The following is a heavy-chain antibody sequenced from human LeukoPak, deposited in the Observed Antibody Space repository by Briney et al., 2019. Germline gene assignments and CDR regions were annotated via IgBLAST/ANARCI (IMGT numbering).Heavy chain of an antibody. CDR3: AKRAGSGEQTKRYFGPFDF. J-gene: IGHJ4*02. D-gene: IGHD3-3*01. CDR1: GVTSSNWA. Sequence: PGGSLRLSCAASGVTSSNWAITTGRQAPGQGLQGGSAISGDGGGTYYADSLKGRFTSSRDNSKNALYLEINSLRVEDTAVYYCAKRAGSGEQTKRYFGPFDFWGEGSLVTDCS. CDR2: ISGDGGGT. V-gene: IGHV3-23*01.